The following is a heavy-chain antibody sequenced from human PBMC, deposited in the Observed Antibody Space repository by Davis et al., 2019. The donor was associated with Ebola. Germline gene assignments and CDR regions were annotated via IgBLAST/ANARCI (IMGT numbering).Heavy chain of an antibody. D-gene: IGHD3-22*01. CDR1: GYTFTRYG. CDR2: ISPYSGNT. CDR3: ARVGYYYDSSGYYSAFDY. V-gene: IGHV1-18*04. Sequence: ASVKVSCKASGYTFTRYGMSWVRQAPGQGLEWMGWISPYSGNTEYAQNLRGRVTMTTDTSTKTVYMELSSLRSEDTAVYYCARVGYYYDSSGYYSAFDYWGQGTLVTVSS. J-gene: IGHJ4*02.